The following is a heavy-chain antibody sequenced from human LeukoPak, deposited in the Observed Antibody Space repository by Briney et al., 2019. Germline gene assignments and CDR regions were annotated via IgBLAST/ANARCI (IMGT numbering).Heavy chain of an antibody. V-gene: IGHV5-51*01. J-gene: IGHJ5*02. CDR1: GYSFTSYW. CDR3: ARLARIAAAGTGNWFDP. D-gene: IGHD6-13*01. Sequence: GESLKISCKGSGYSFTSYWIGWVRQMPGKGLEWMGIVYPGDSDTRYSPSFQGQVTISADKSISTAYLQWSSLKASDTAMYYCARLARIAAAGTGNWFDPWGQGTLVTVSS. CDR2: VYPGDSDT.